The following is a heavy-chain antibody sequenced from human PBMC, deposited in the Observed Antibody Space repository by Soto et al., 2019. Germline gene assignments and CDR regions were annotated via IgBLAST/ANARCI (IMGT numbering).Heavy chain of an antibody. D-gene: IGHD6-13*01. Sequence: TLSLTCAVYGGSLTGYYWSWIRQPPGKGLEWIAEINHSGTTDYNPSLKSRVIISVDTSKNQFSLKLSSVTAADTAVYYCAREVSSSSWYVYSWCPGTLVTV. CDR1: GGSLTGYY. V-gene: IGHV4-34*01. CDR3: AREVSSSSWYVYS. J-gene: IGHJ4*02. CDR2: INHSGTT.